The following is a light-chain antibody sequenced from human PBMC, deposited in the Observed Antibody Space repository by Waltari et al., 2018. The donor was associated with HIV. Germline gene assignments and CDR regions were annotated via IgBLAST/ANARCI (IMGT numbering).Light chain of an antibody. J-gene: IGLJ3*02. CDR3: GTWDTSLNAWV. Sequence: QSVLTQPPSLSAPSGQKVTISCSVSGSTVANSFVSCYQHFPGAAPKLVIYDNNKRPSGNPDRFSGSKSDTSATLDITAVQAGDEADYYCGTWDTSLNAWVFGGGTRLTVL. CDR1: GSTVANSF. V-gene: IGLV1-51*01. CDR2: DNN.